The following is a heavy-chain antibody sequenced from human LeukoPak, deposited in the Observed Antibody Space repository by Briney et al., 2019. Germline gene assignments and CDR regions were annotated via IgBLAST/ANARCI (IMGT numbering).Heavy chain of an antibody. D-gene: IGHD3-10*01. V-gene: IGHV3-48*03. Sequence: GGSLRLSCAASGFAFSSYEMNWVRQAPGKGLEWVSYISRSGSTINYADSVKGRFTISRDDAKHSLYLQMNSLRAEDTAVYYCARFGFNYWGQGTLVTVSS. CDR2: ISRSGSTI. CDR1: GFAFSSYE. CDR3: ARFGFNY. J-gene: IGHJ4*02.